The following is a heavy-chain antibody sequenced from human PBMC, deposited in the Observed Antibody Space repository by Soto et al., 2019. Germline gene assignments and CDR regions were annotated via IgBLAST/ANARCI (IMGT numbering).Heavy chain of an antibody. CDR2: IDSTGSYI. V-gene: IGHV3-21*06. CDR3: AREPEVRGASSPEYHYYGLDA. D-gene: IGHD3-10*01. J-gene: IGHJ6*02. Sequence: RGSLRLSCAASGFTFISYTIHFFRQSPFKWLEWVSSIDSTGSYIYYADSVQGRITVSRDNAKNSLYLQMTSLRAEDTGLYYCAREPEVRGASSPEYHYYGLDAWGQGTTVTVSS. CDR1: GFTFISYT.